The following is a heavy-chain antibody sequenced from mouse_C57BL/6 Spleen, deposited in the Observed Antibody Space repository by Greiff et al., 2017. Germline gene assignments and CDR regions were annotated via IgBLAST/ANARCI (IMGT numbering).Heavy chain of an antibody. V-gene: IGHV5-6*01. Sequence: EVQGVESGGDLVKPGGSLKLSCAASGFTFSSYGMSWVRQTPDKRLEWVATISSGGSYTYYPDSVKGRFTISRDNAKNTLYLQMSSLKSEDTAMYYCARHDSNPVDYWGQGTSVTVSS. D-gene: IGHD2-5*01. J-gene: IGHJ4*01. CDR2: ISSGGSYT. CDR1: GFTFSSYG. CDR3: ARHDSNPVDY.